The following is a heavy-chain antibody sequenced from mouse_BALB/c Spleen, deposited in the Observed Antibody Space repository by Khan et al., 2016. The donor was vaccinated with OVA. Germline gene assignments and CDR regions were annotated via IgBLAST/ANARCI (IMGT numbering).Heavy chain of an antibody. CDR3: AREEALYYFDY. Sequence: QVQLKQSGGELVRPGTSVKPSCKTSGYIFTSYWIHWVKQRSGQGLEWIARIYPGTDNTYYNENFKDKATLTADKSSSTVYLQLSSLKSEDSAVFFCAREEALYYFDYLGQGTTLTVSS. CDR1: GYIFTSYW. CDR2: IYPGTDNT. D-gene: IGHD3-2*02. V-gene: IGHV1-76*01. J-gene: IGHJ2*01.